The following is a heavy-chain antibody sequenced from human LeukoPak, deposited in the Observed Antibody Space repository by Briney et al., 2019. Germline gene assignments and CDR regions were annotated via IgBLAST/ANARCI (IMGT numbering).Heavy chain of an antibody. CDR1: GFTFSSYA. V-gene: IGHV3-23*01. D-gene: IGHD6-19*01. J-gene: IGHJ4*02. CDR2: ISGSGCGT. CDR3: SKSQGGWYFDY. Sequence: PGGALRLSCAASGFTFSSYAMSWVRQAPGQGLEWVSAISGSGCGTYYAAFVQGPITISSDNSQEPLYLQMNSLDAQGQAVDFFSKSQGGWYFDYWGQGTLVTVSS.